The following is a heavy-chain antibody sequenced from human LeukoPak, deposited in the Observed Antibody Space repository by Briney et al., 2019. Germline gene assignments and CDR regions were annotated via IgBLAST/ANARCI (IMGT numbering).Heavy chain of an antibody. V-gene: IGHV3-7*01. CDR1: GFTFSSYR. Sequence: GGSLRLSCAASGFTFSSYRMSWVRQAPGKGLEWVANIKQDGSEKYYVDSVKGRFTISRDNAKNSLYLQMNSLRAEDTAVYYCARDATYYYDSSGYFNYWGQGTLVTVSS. CDR3: ARDATYYYDSSGYFNY. D-gene: IGHD3-22*01. CDR2: IKQDGSEK. J-gene: IGHJ4*02.